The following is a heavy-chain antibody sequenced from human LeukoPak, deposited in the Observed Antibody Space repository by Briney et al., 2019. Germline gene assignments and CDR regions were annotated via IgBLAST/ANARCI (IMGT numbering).Heavy chain of an antibody. V-gene: IGHV3-33*01. Sequence: GRSLRLSCAASGFTFSTYAMHWVRQAPGKGLEWVAVIWSDTTNKYYADSVKGRFTISRDNSKNTLYLQMSSLRAEDTAMYYCARDRLTTVTTFHFDYWGQGTLVTASS. D-gene: IGHD4-17*01. CDR3: ARDRLTTVTTFHFDY. J-gene: IGHJ4*02. CDR1: GFTFSTYA. CDR2: IWSDTTNK.